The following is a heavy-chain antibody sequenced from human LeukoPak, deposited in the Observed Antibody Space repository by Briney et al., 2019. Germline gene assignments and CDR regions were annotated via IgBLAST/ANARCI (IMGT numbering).Heavy chain of an antibody. D-gene: IGHD5-18*01. CDR2: IYYSGST. J-gene: IGHJ4*02. CDR1: GGSISSSSYY. V-gene: IGHV4-39*07. CDR3: ARRYSYGEPIDY. Sequence: PSETLSLTCTVSGGSISSSSYYWGWIRQPPGKGLEWIGSIYYSGSTYYNPSLKSRVTISVDTSKNQFSLKLSSVTAADTAVYYCARRYSYGEPIDYWGQGTLVTVSS.